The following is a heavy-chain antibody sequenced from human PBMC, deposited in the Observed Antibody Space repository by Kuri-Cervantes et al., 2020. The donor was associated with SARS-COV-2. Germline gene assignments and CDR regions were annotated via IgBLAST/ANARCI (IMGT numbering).Heavy chain of an antibody. D-gene: IGHD4-11*01. CDR3: ARAGVRVLIDLYSNPGFDY. J-gene: IGHJ4*02. CDR1: GGSFSGYY. V-gene: IGHV4-34*01. Sequence: ESLKISCAVYGGSFSGYYWSWIRQPPGKGLEWIGEINHSGSTNYNPSLKSRVTISADTSKNQFSLKLSSVTAADTAVYYCARAGVRVLIDLYSNPGFDYWGQGTLVTVSS. CDR2: INHSGST.